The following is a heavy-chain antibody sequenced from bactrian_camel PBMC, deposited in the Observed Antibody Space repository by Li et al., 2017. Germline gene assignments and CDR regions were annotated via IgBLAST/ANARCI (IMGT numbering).Heavy chain of an antibody. Sequence: HVQLVESGGGSVQAGGSLTLSWVGTGYDFSSFGMGWYRKTPEFEREMVSVLTRDGTIMYQTSVEGRFTVSKDNAKNTLYLQMNSLQPEDTAMYYCAADRGGFCYLAYFRSDFGYWGQGTQVTVS. CDR1: GYDFSSFG. V-gene: IGHV3S53*01. CDR2: LTRDGTI. J-gene: IGHJ6*01. D-gene: IGHD2*01. CDR3: AADRGGFCYLAYFRSDFGY.